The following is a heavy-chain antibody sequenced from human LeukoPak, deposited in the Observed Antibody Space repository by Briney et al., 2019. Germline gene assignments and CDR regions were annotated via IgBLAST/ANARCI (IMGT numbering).Heavy chain of an antibody. CDR3: ARDMTGYSSSWYEY. D-gene: IGHD6-13*01. Sequence: PGGSLRLSCAASGFTVSSNYMSWVRQAPGKGLEWVSVIYSGGSTYYADSVKGRFTISRDNSKNTLYLQMNSLRAEDTAVYYCARDMTGYSSSWYEYWGQGILVTVSS. V-gene: IGHV3-66*01. CDR2: IYSGGST. J-gene: IGHJ1*01. CDR1: GFTVSSNY.